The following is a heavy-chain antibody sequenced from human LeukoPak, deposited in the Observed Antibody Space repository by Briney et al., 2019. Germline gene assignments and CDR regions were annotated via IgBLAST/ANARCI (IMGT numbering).Heavy chain of an antibody. V-gene: IGHV1-24*01. CDR1: GYTLTELS. CDR3: VTDGLELWDH. CDR2: SNPEDGET. Sequence: ASVKVSCKVSGYTLTELSMYWVRQAPGKGLEWMGGSNPEDGETIYAQEFQGRVTMTEDTSTDTAYMELSSLRSEDTAMYYCVTDGLELWDHWGQGTLVTVSS. J-gene: IGHJ4*02. D-gene: IGHD1-7*01.